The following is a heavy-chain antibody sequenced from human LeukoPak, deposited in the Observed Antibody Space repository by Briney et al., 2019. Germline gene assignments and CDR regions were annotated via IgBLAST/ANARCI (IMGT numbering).Heavy chain of an antibody. Sequence: LSGGSLRLSCAAYGFTFSSYEMNWVRQAPGKGLEWVSYISSSVSTIYYADSVKGRFTISRDNAKNSLYLQMSSLRAEDTAVYYCARDGDWNYLRYYYMDVWGKGTTVTISS. J-gene: IGHJ6*03. CDR2: ISSSVSTI. V-gene: IGHV3-48*03. CDR1: GFTFSSYE. CDR3: ARDGDWNYLRYYYMDV. D-gene: IGHD1-7*01.